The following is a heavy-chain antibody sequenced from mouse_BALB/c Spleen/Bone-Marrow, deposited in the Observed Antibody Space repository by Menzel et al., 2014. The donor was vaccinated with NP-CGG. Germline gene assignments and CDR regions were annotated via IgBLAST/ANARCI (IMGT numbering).Heavy chain of an antibody. V-gene: IGHV14-3*02. CDR1: GFNIKDTY. Sequence: EVQLQQSGAELVKPGASVKLSCTASGFNIKDTYMHWVKQRPEQGLEWIGRIDPANCNTKYDPKFQGKATITADTSSNTAYLQLSSLTSEDTAVYYCARDSPYAMDYWGQGTSVTVSS. CDR2: IDPANCNT. J-gene: IGHJ4*01. CDR3: ARDSPYAMDY.